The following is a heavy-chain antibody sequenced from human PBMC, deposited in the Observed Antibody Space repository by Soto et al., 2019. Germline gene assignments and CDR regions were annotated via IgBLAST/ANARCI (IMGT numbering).Heavy chain of an antibody. CDR1: GGSISSGGYY. CDR2: IYYSGST. J-gene: IGHJ2*01. Sequence: PSETLSLTCTVSGGSISSGGYYWSWIRQHPGKGLEWIGYIYYSGSTYYNPSLKSRVTISVDTSKNQFSLKLSSVTAADTAVYYCARDDEAGGWYFDLWGRGTLATVSS. CDR3: ARDDEAGGWYFDL. V-gene: IGHV4-31*02. D-gene: IGHD3-16*01.